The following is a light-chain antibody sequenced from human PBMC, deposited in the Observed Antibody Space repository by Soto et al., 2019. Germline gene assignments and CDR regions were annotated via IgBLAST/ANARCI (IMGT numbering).Light chain of an antibody. CDR1: QSGTIGY. J-gene: IGKJ1*01. V-gene: IGKV3-20*01. CDR2: GAR. Sequence: VLTQSPGTLSLSPGERATLSCRASQSGTIGYLAWFQQKPGQAPRLLIYGARTRATGVPDRFSASGSGTDFSLTISRLEPEDFAVYYCQQYGTSPWTFGQGTKVDIK. CDR3: QQYGTSPWT.